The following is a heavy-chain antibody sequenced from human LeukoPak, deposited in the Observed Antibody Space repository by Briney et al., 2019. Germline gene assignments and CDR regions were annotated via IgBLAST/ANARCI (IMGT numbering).Heavy chain of an antibody. D-gene: IGHD3-3*01. CDR1: GGSISSYY. Sequence: SETLSLTCTVSGGSISSYYWSWIRQPPGKGLEWIGYIYYSGSTNYNPSLKSRVTISVDTSKNQFSLKLSSVTAADTAVYYCARATFWSGHNALFDYWGQGTLVTVSS. V-gene: IGHV4-59*01. J-gene: IGHJ4*02. CDR2: IYYSGST. CDR3: ARATFWSGHNALFDY.